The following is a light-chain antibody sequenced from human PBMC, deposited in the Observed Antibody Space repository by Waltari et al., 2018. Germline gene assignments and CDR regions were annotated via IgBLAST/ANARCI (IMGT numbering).Light chain of an antibody. Sequence: QLVLMQSPSASASLGASVTLTCTLSSGHSSNVIACLQQQPEKGPRYLMEVNSDGSHSKGDKIPDRFSGSSSGTEHYLTISSLQSEDEADYYCQTGGHGTWVFGGGTKLTVL. CDR1: SGHSSNV. V-gene: IGLV4-69*01. CDR3: QTGGHGTWV. J-gene: IGLJ3*02. CDR2: VNSDGSH.